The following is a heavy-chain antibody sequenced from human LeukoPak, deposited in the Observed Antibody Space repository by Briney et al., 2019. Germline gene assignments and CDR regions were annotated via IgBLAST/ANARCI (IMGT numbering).Heavy chain of an antibody. CDR3: ARRATIYYDSSGYSH. D-gene: IGHD3-22*01. V-gene: IGHV3-30*04. CDR1: GFTFSSYA. J-gene: IGHJ4*02. CDR2: ISYDGSNK. Sequence: GGSLRLSCAASGFTFSSYAMHWVRQAPGKGLEWVAVISYDGSNKYYADSVKGRFTISRDNSKNTLYLQMNSLRAEDTAVYYCARRATIYYDSSGYSHWGQGTLVTVSS.